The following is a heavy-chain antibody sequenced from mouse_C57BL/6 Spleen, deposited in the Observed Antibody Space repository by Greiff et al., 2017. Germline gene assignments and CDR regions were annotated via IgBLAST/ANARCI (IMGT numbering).Heavy chain of an antibody. CDR1: GYTFTSYW. V-gene: IGHV1-74*01. J-gene: IGHJ2*01. CDR2: IHPSDSDT. CDR3: AIWGTYYGCSFDY. D-gene: IGHD1-1*01. Sequence: QVQLQQPGAELVKPGASVKVSCTASGYTFTSYWMHWVKQRPGQGLEWIGRIHPSDSDTNYNQKFKGKATLTVAKSSSTAYLQLSSLTSEDSAVYYCAIWGTYYGCSFDYWGQGTTLTVSS.